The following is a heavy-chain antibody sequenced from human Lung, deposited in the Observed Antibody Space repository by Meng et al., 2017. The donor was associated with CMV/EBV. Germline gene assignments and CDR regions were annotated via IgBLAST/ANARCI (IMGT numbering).Heavy chain of an antibody. CDR1: WSTSTSSF. CDR3: ARGNGWRFDY. CDR2: ININTGNP. V-gene: IGHV7-4-1*01. D-gene: IGHD6-19*01. Sequence: QVQLVVSGAELKELVDSVEVSCQPAWSTSTSSFINWVRHAPGQGLEWIGWININTGNPTYAQGFTGPFVFSLDTSVSTAYLQIDSLKADDTAVYYCARGNGWRFDYWGQGTLVTVSS. J-gene: IGHJ4*02.